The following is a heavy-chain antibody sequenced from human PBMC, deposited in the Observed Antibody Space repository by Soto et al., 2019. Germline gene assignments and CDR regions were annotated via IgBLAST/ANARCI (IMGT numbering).Heavy chain of an antibody. J-gene: IGHJ4*02. CDR1: GFTFSNYA. CDR2: LTSGGGS. D-gene: IGHD6-19*01. V-gene: IGHV3-23*01. Sequence: EVQLLESGGGLVQPGGSLRLFCAASGFTFSNYAMTWVRQAPGKGLEWVSTLTSGGGSYYGDTVRGRFTISRDNSKSTLYLQTNSLRAEDTAVHYCARTDKFNSHSSGWANRFDYWGQGTLVTVSS. CDR3: ARTDKFNSHSSGWANRFDY.